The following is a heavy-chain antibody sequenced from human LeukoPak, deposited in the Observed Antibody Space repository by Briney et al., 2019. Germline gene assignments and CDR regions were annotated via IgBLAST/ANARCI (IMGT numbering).Heavy chain of an antibody. CDR3: ARDRYDILTGPRRGAFDI. CDR2: INPSGGST. CDR1: GYTFTGYY. V-gene: IGHV1-46*01. J-gene: IGHJ3*02. D-gene: IGHD3-9*01. Sequence: GASVKVSCKASGYTFTGYYMHWVRQAPGQGLEWMGIINPSGGSTSYAQKFQGRVTMTRDMSTSTVYMELSSLRSEDTAVYYCARDRYDILTGPRRGAFDIWGQGTMVTVSS.